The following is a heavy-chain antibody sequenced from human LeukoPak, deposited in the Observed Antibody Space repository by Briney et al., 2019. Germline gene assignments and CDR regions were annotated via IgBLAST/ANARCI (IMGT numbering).Heavy chain of an antibody. J-gene: IGHJ4*02. D-gene: IGHD6-19*01. CDR3: TKDLPYTGGWALNY. CDR2: IKSKADGATT. Sequence: GGSLRLSCVASGITFSNAWMVWVRQAPGKGLEWVGRIKSKADGATTDYGVPVKDRFTISRDDSKNTLYLQMNSLKTEDTAVYYCTKDLPYTGGWALNYWGQGTLVTVSS. CDR1: GITFSNAW. V-gene: IGHV3-15*01.